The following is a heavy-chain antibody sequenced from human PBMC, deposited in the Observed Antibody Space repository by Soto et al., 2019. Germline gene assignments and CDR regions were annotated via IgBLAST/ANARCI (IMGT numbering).Heavy chain of an antibody. V-gene: IGHV3-33*01. J-gene: IGHJ5*02. CDR2: IWYDGSNK. CDR3: ARLGPYGSETYSFRYNWFDP. Sequence: PGGSLRLSCAASGFTFSSYGMHWFRQAPGKGLEWVAVIWYDGSNKYYADSVKGRFTISRDNSKNTVYLQMNSLRGEDTAIYYCARLGPYGSETYSFRYNWFDPWGQGTLVTVSS. D-gene: IGHD3-10*01. CDR1: GFTFSSYG.